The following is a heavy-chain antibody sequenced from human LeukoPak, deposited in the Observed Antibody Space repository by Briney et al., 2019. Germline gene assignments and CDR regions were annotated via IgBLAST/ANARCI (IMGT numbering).Heavy chain of an antibody. D-gene: IGHD5-18*01. V-gene: IGHV1-18*01. J-gene: IGHJ4*02. Sequence: GASVKVSCKASGYTFTSYGISWVRQAPGQGLEWMGWISAYNGNTNYAQKLQGRVTMTTDTSTSTAYMELRSLRSDDTAVYYCARAQDVDTAMPSTDYFDYWGQGTLVTVSS. CDR3: ARAQDVDTAMPSTDYFDY. CDR1: GYTFTSYG. CDR2: ISAYNGNT.